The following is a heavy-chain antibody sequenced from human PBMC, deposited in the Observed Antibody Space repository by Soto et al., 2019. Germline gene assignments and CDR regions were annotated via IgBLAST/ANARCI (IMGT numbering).Heavy chain of an antibody. D-gene: IGHD1-26*01. J-gene: IGHJ6*02. CDR2: LNPKNGET. CDR3: ARWGYYYYYGMDV. CDR1: GYTFTSYD. Sequence: ASVKVSCKASGYTFTSYDINWVRQATGKGLEWMGCLNPKNGETSYAQKFQGRVTMTEDTSTDTAYMELSSLRSEDTAVYYCARWGYYYYYGMDVWGQGTTVTVSS. V-gene: IGHV1-8*01.